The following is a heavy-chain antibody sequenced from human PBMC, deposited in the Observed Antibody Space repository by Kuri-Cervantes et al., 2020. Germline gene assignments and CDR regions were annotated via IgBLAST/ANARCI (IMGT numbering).Heavy chain of an antibody. CDR1: GFTFSSYS. V-gene: IGHV3-21*01. J-gene: IGHJ4*02. Sequence: GESLKISCAASGFTFSSYSMNWVRQAPGKGLEWVSSISSSSSYIYYADSVKGRFTISRDNAKNSLYLQMNSLRAEDTAVYYCARDLGIVGALYYFDYWGQGTLVTVSS. D-gene: IGHD1-26*01. CDR2: ISSSSSYI. CDR3: ARDLGIVGALYYFDY.